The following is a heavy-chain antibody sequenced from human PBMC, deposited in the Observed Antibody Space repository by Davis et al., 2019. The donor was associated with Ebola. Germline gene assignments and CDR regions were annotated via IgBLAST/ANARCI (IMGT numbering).Heavy chain of an antibody. CDR2: ISSSSSYI. V-gene: IGHV3-21*04. J-gene: IGHJ6*02. Sequence: GESLKISCAASGFTFSSYWMSWVRQAPGRGLEWVSSISSSSSYIYYADSVKGRFTISRDNSKNTLYLQMNSLRAEDTAVYYCAKRMFYEYYYYGMDVWGQGTTVTVSS. D-gene: IGHD3-16*01. CDR3: AKRMFYEYYYYGMDV. CDR1: GFTFSSYW.